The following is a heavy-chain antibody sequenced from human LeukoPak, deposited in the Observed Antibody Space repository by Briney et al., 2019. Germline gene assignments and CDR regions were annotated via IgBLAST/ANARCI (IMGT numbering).Heavy chain of an antibody. V-gene: IGHV3-66*01. CDR1: GFTVSSNY. CDR2: IYDDGRT. J-gene: IGHJ4*02. CDR3: GGERYSSGWCFLDY. Sequence: GGSLRLSCTASGFTVSSNYMSWVRQAPGKGLEWVSIIYDDGRTYYADSVKGRFTISRDNSKNTLYLQMNSLRVDDTAVYYCGGERYSSGWCFLDYWGQGTLVTVSS. D-gene: IGHD6-19*01.